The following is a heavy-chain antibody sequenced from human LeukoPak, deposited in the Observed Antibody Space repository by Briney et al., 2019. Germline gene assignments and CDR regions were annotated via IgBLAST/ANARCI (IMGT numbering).Heavy chain of an antibody. J-gene: IGHJ3*02. CDR2: IRSKAYGGTT. Sequence: PGGSLRLSCTASGFTFGDYAMSWVRQAPGKGLEWVSFIRSKAYGGTTEYAASVKGRFTISRDDPKSIAYLQMNSLKTEDTAVYYCTRVNGDYADAFDIWGQGTMVTVSS. D-gene: IGHD4-17*01. V-gene: IGHV3-49*04. CDR1: GFTFGDYA. CDR3: TRVNGDYADAFDI.